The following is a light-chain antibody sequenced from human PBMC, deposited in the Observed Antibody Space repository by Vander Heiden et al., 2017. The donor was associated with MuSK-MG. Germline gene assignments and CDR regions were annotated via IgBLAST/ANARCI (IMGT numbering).Light chain of an antibody. V-gene: IGKV3-11*01. J-gene: IGKJ3*01. Sequence: EIVLTQPPATLSLSPGERATLSCRASQSVSTFLAWYQQRPGQAPRLLIFDASSRATGVPARFSGSGSGTDFTLTISSLEPEDFAVYYCQQRTNWPLLFTFGPGTKVDLK. CDR3: QQRTNWPLLFT. CDR1: QSVSTF. CDR2: DAS.